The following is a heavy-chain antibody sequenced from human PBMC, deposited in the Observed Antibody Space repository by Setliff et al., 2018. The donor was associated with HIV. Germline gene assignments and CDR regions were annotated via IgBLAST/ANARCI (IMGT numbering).Heavy chain of an antibody. CDR1: GFTFSSYS. J-gene: IGHJ4*02. Sequence: GGSLRLSCAASGFTFSSYSMNWVRQAPGKGLEWFSYINSGSSTIYYADSVKGRFTISRDNAKNSLYLQMNSLRGEDTAVYYCARGRPTGYFDCWGQGTLVTVSS. D-gene: IGHD1-1*01. CDR2: INSGSSTI. CDR3: ARGRPTGYFDC. V-gene: IGHV3-48*01.